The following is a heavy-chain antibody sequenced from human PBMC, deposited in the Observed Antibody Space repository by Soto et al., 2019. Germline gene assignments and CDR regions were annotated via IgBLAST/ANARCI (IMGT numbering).Heavy chain of an antibody. V-gene: IGHV4-34*01. CDR3: ARGPYCSSTSCFNDAFDI. D-gene: IGHD2-2*01. CDR2: INHSGST. J-gene: IGHJ3*02. Sequence: QVQLQQWGAGLLKPSETLSLTCAVYGGSFSGYYWSWIRQPPGKGLEWIGEINHSGSTNYNPSLKSRVTISVDTSKNQFSLKRSSVTAADTAVYYCARGPYCSSTSCFNDAFDIWGQGTMVTVSS. CDR1: GGSFSGYY.